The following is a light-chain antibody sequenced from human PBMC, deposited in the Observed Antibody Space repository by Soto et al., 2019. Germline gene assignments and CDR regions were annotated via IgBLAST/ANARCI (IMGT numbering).Light chain of an antibody. CDR1: QSVSNN. CDR3: QQYNNWTRT. Sequence: EIVLTKAPGTLSLSPGERATLSCRTSQSVSNNYLAWYQQKPGQAPRLIIYDASTRATGIPSRFSGSGSGTEFTLTISSLKYEDFAVYYCQQYNNWTRTFGQGTKVDIK. J-gene: IGKJ1*01. CDR2: DAS. V-gene: IGKV3-15*01.